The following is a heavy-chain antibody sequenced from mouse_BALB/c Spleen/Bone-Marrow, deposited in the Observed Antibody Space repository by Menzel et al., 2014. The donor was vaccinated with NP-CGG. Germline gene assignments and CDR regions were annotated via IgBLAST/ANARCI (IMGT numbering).Heavy chain of an antibody. CDR1: GFSLTSYG. CDR3: AREYYGNGYAMDY. CDR2: IWAGGST. Sequence: QVQLKESGPGLVAPSQSLSITCTVSGFSLTSYGVHWVRQPPGKGLEWLGVIWAGGSTNYNSALMSRLSISKDNSKSQVFLKMNRLQTDDTAMYYCAREYYGNGYAMDYWGQGTSVTVSS. J-gene: IGHJ4*01. D-gene: IGHD2-1*01. V-gene: IGHV2-9*02.